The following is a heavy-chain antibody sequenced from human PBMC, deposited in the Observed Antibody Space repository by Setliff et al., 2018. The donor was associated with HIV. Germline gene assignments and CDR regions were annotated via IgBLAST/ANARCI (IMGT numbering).Heavy chain of an antibody. D-gene: IGHD2-8*01. CDR1: GGSVNDFY. CDR3: ARRGRDGVFIMFATGFDP. J-gene: IGHJ5*02. V-gene: IGHV4-4*09. CDR2: IHSSGST. Sequence: PSETLSLTCTVSGGSVNDFYCNWIRQPPGKGPEWIGYIHSSGSTIYNPSLKSRVAISVDTSENQFSLKLNSVTAADTAVYYCARRGRDGVFIMFATGFDPWGQGALVTVSS.